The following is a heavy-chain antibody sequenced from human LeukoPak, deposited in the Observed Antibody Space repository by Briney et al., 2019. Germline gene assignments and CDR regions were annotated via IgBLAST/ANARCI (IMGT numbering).Heavy chain of an antibody. CDR1: GGSFSGYY. V-gene: IGHV4-34*01. Sequence: SETLSLTCAVYGGSFSGYYWSWIRQPPGKWLEWIGEINHSGSTNYNPSLKSRVTISVDTSKNQFSLKLSSVTAADTAVYYCARGAIGYSSSWYRYRLPTIFDYWGQGTLVTVSS. CDR3: ARGAIGYSSSWYRYRLPTIFDY. D-gene: IGHD6-13*01. CDR2: INHSGST. J-gene: IGHJ4*02.